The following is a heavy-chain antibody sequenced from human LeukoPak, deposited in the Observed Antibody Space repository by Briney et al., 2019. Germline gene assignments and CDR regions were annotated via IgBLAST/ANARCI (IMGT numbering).Heavy chain of an antibody. J-gene: IGHJ4*02. D-gene: IGHD3-16*01. CDR1: GFTFSSYS. CDR2: ISSSSSYI. V-gene: IGHV3-21*01. Sequence: GGSLRLSCAASGFTFSSYSMNWVREAPGKGLEWVSSISSSSSYIYYADSVKGRFTISRDNAKNSLYLQMNSLRAEDTAVYYCASGLDYVWGSVDYWGQGTLVTAPS. CDR3: ASGLDYVWGSVDY.